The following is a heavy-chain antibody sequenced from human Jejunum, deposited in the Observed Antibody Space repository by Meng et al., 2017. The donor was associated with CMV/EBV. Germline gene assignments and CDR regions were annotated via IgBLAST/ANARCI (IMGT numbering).Heavy chain of an antibody. J-gene: IGHJ2*01. CDR2: INAGNGDT. Sequence: SGYTLTTYGIHWVRQAPGQRPEWMGWINAGNGDTRYLPKLEGRVTITRDTSASTAYMELSSLRSEDAAVYYCARNYDSSGYPRYFDLWGRGTLVTVSS. CDR1: GYTLTTYG. V-gene: IGHV1-3*01. D-gene: IGHD3-22*01. CDR3: ARNYDSSGYPRYFDL.